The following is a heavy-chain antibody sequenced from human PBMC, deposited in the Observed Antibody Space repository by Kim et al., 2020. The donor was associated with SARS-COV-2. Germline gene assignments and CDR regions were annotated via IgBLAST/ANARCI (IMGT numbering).Heavy chain of an antibody. D-gene: IGHD3-10*01. CDR1: GFTFSSYA. Sequence: GGSLRLSCAASGFTFSSYAMHWVRQAPGKGLEWVAVISYDGSNKYYADSVKGRFTISRDNSKNTLYLQMNSLRAEDTAVYYCARAAYYYGSGSDFDYCG. CDR3: ARAAYYYGSGSDFDY. V-gene: IGHV3-30-3*01. CDR2: ISYDGSNK. J-gene: IGHJ4*01.